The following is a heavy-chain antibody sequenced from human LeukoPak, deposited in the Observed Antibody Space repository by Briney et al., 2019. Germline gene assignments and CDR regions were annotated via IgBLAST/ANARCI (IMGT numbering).Heavy chain of an antibody. CDR3: ARLGTVVTRGRGAFDY. D-gene: IGHD4-23*01. Sequence: GASLQISCKGSGYSFTSYWIGWVRPMPGEGLEWMGIIYPGDSDTRYSPSFQGQVTISADKSISTAYLQWSSLKASDTAMYYCARLGTVVTRGRGAFDYWGQGTLVTVSS. J-gene: IGHJ4*02. V-gene: IGHV5-51*01. CDR1: GYSFTSYW. CDR2: IYPGDSDT.